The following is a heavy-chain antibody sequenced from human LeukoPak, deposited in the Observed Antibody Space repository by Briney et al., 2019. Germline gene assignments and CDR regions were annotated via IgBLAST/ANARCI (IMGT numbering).Heavy chain of an antibody. J-gene: IGHJ4*02. CDR1: GFTFSSYG. CDR3: AKDGAIAARTPLDY. D-gene: IGHD6-6*01. Sequence: GGSLRLSCAASGFTFSSYGMHWVRQAPGKGLEWVAVISYNGSNKYYADSVKGRFTISRDNSKNTLYLQMNSLRAEDTAVYYCAKDGAIAARTPLDYWGQGTLVTVSS. CDR2: ISYNGSNK. V-gene: IGHV3-30*18.